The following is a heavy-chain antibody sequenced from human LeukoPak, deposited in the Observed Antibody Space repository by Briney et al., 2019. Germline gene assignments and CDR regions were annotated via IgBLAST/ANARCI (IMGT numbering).Heavy chain of an antibody. CDR1: GGSISSGSYY. Sequence: SQTLSLTCTVSGGSISSGSYYWSWIRQPAGKGLEWIGRIYTSGSTNYNPSLKSRVTMSVDTSKNQFSLKLSSVTAADTAVYYCARVGASYGTSFFYYYYMDVWGKGTTVTVSS. CDR3: ARVGASYGTSFFYYYYMDV. CDR2: IYTSGST. V-gene: IGHV4-61*02. J-gene: IGHJ6*03. D-gene: IGHD5-18*01.